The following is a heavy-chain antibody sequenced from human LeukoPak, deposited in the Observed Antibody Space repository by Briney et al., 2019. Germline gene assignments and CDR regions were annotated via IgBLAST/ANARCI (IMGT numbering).Heavy chain of an antibody. V-gene: IGHV1-18*01. CDR1: GYTFTSYG. Sequence: ASVKVSRKASGYTFTSYGISWVRQAPGQGLEWMGWISAYNGNTNYAQKLQGRVTMTTDTSTSTAYMELRSLRSDDTAVYYCARAYSYGDYYYYGMDVWGQGTTVTVSS. CDR2: ISAYNGNT. D-gene: IGHD5-18*01. CDR3: ARAYSYGDYYYYGMDV. J-gene: IGHJ6*02.